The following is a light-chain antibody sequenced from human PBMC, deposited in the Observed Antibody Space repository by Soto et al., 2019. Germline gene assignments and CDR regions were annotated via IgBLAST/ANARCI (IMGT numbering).Light chain of an antibody. J-gene: IGKJ2*01. CDR3: QQSHSSPYT. V-gene: IGKV1-39*01. CDR1: QTISSY. CDR2: AAS. Sequence: DIQMTQSPSSLSASVGDRVTITCRASQTISSYLNWYQQKPGKAPKLLIYAASSLQSGVPSRFSGSGSGTDFTLTISSLQPEDFATYNCQQSHSSPYTFGQGTKLEIK.